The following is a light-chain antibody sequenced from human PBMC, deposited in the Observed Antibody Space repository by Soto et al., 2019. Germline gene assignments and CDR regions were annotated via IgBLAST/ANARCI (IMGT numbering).Light chain of an antibody. CDR1: QRVIGSY. J-gene: IGKJ3*01. CDR3: QQYVSSQFT. CDR2: GAS. Sequence: FTQSPGTLSLSPGETATLSCRASQRVIGSYLAWYQQKPGQAPRLLIYGASSRPTGIPDRFSGSGSGTDFTLTISRLEPEDFAVYYCQQYVSSQFTFGPGTKVDIK. V-gene: IGKV3-20*01.